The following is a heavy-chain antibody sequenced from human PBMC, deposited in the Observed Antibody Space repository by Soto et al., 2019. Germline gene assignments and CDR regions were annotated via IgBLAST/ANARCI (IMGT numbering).Heavy chain of an antibody. CDR1: GYTFSTYG. D-gene: IGHD1-1*01. Sequence: ASVKVSCKASGYTFSTYGINWVRQAPGQGLEWMGWISAYNGNTNNAQNFQGRVTMTTDTSTSTAYMEPRSLRSDDTAVYYCARGDNWNYVDYWGQGTLVTVSS. V-gene: IGHV1-18*01. CDR2: ISAYNGNT. J-gene: IGHJ4*02. CDR3: ARGDNWNYVDY.